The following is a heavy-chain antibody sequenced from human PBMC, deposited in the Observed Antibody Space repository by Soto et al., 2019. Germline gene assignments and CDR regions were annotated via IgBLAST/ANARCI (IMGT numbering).Heavy chain of an antibody. CDR1: GYSFTSYW. J-gene: IGHJ6*02. D-gene: IGHD3-16*01. V-gene: IGHV5-51*01. CDR3: ATWGSTXXXFCGMDV. Sequence: GESLKISCKGSGYSFTSYWIGWVRQMPGKGLEWMGIIYPGDSDTRYSPSFQGQVTISADKSISTAYLQWSSLKASDTAMYYCATWGSTXXXFCGMDVWGQGTTVTVSS. CDR2: IYPGDSDT.